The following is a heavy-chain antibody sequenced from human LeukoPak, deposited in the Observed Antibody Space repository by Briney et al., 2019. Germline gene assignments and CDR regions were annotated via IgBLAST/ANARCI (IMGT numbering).Heavy chain of an antibody. CDR2: ISWNSGSI. Sequence: YPGRSLRLSCAASGFTFDDYAMHWVRQAPGKGLEWVSGISWNSGSIGYADSVKGRFTISRDNSKNTLDLQMNSLRAEDTAVYYCARDRSYDFWSGYSTPDYWGQGTLVTVSS. V-gene: IGHV3-9*01. CDR3: ARDRSYDFWSGYSTPDY. D-gene: IGHD3-3*01. J-gene: IGHJ4*02. CDR1: GFTFDDYA.